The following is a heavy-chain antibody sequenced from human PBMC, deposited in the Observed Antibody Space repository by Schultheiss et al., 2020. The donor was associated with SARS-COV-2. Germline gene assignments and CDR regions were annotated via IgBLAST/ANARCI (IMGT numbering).Heavy chain of an antibody. D-gene: IGHD2-15*01. Sequence: GSLRLSCTVSGGSISSYYWSWIRQPPGKGLEWIGYIYYSGSTNYNPSLKSRVTISVDTSKNQFSLKLSSVTAADTAVYYCARGEGGDCSGGSCLNYYYYYMDVWGKGTTVTVSS. V-gene: IGHV4-59*12. CDR1: GGSISSYY. J-gene: IGHJ6*03. CDR3: ARGEGGDCSGGSCLNYYYYYMDV. CDR2: IYYSGST.